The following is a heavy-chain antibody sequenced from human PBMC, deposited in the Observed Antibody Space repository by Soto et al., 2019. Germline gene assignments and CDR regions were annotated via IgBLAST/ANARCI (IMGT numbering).Heavy chain of an antibody. CDR3: AKEEYYYGSGSYYTRRTPSFDY. CDR1: GFTVSSKY. V-gene: IGHV3-53*01. Sequence: GGSLRLSCAASGFTVSSKYMSWVRQAPGKGLEWVSVIYSGGSTYYADSVKGRFTISRDNSKNTLYLQMNSLRAEDTAVYYCAKEEYYYGSGSYYTRRTPSFDYWGQGTLVTVSS. J-gene: IGHJ4*02. D-gene: IGHD3-10*01. CDR2: IYSGGST.